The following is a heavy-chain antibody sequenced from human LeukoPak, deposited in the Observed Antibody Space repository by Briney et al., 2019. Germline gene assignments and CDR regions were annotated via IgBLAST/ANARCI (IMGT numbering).Heavy chain of an antibody. D-gene: IGHD3-10*01. CDR1: GFTFSNAW. Sequence: PGGSLRLSCAASGFTFSNAWMSWVRQAPGKGLEWVGRIKSKTDGGTTDYAAPVKGRFTISRDDSKNTLYLQMNSLKTEDTAVYYCTTHHLRWFGELLHYYYYGMDVWGQGTTVTVSS. CDR3: TTHHLRWFGELLHYYYYGMDV. V-gene: IGHV3-15*01. J-gene: IGHJ6*02. CDR2: IKSKTDGGTT.